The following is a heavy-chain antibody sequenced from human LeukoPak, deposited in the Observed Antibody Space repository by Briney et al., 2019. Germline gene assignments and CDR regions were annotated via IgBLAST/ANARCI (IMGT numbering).Heavy chain of an antibody. D-gene: IGHD3-16*02. CDR1: GFTFSTYA. CDR3: AKDYRMIAFGGVIGIDAFDI. V-gene: IGHV3-23*01. J-gene: IGHJ3*02. Sequence: PGGSLRLSCAASGFTFSTYAMSWVRQAPGKGLEWVSGISGSGSSTFDADSVKGRFTISRDNSKNTLFLQMNSLRAEDTALYYCAKDYRMIAFGGVIGIDAFDIWGQGTMVTVSS. CDR2: ISGSGSST.